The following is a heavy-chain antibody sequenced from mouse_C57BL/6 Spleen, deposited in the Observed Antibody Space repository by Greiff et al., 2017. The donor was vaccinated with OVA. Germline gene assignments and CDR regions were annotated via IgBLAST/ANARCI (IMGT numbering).Heavy chain of an antibody. CDR1: GFTFSDYY. CDR2: INYDGSST. CDR3: ASAYYSNFWFAY. D-gene: IGHD2-5*01. Sequence: EVKLVESEGGLVQPGSSMKLSCTASGFTFSDYYMAWVRQVPEKGLEWVANINYDGSSTYYLDSLKSRFIISRDNAKNILYLQMSSLKSEDTATYYCASAYYSNFWFAYWGQGTLVTVSA. J-gene: IGHJ3*01. V-gene: IGHV5-16*01.